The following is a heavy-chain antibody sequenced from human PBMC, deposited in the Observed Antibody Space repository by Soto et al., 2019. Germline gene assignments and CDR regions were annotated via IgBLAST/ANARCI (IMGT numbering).Heavy chain of an antibody. CDR3: ARGSFGPYNWFDP. D-gene: IGHD3-10*01. Sequence: PVGSLRLSCAASGFTFSSYWMHWVRQAPGKGLVWVSRINSDGSSTSCADSVKGRFTISRDNAKNTLYLQMNSLRAEDTAVYYCARGSFGPYNWFDPWGQGTLVTVSS. CDR2: INSDGSST. CDR1: GFTFSSYW. J-gene: IGHJ5*02. V-gene: IGHV3-74*01.